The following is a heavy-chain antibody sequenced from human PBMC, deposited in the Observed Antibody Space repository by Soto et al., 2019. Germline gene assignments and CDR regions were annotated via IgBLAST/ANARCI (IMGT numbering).Heavy chain of an antibody. CDR1: GGTFSNYA. CDR3: ARVEAVAGLYNYHGLDV. J-gene: IGHJ6*02. V-gene: IGHV1-69*12. Sequence: QVQLVQSGAEVKKPGSSVKVSCKVSGGTFSNYAIDWVRLAPGHGLEWMSGIVPIFGTTYYTQKFQGRATIIADDSTTTAYLEMSSLRSEDTAIYYCARVEAVAGLYNYHGLDVWGQGTAVTVSS. D-gene: IGHD6-19*01. CDR2: IVPIFGTT.